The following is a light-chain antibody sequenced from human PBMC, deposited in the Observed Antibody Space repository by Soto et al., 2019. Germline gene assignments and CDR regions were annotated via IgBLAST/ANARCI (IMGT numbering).Light chain of an antibody. J-gene: IGKJ1*01. CDR3: QQYGSSPPT. V-gene: IGKV3-20*01. Sequence: DIVMTQSPASLSVSPGERATLSCRASQSVSSYLAWYQQKPGQGPRLLIYGASSRATGTPDRFSGSGSGTDFTLTINRLEPEDFALYYCQQYGSSPPTFGQGTKVDIK. CDR2: GAS. CDR1: QSVSSY.